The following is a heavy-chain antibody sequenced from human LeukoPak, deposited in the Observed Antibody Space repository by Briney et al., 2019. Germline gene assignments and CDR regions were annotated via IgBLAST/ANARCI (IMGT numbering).Heavy chain of an antibody. CDR1: GFSFSSYW. CDR2: IYSGGST. V-gene: IGHV3-66*01. Sequence: GGSLRLSCAASGFSFSSYWMHWVRQAPGKGLVWVSVIYSGGSTYYADSVKGRFTISRDNSKNTLYLQMNSLRAEDTAVYYCAKSLYYYDSSGYYGDYYYYMDVWGKGTTVTISS. D-gene: IGHD3-22*01. CDR3: AKSLYYYDSSGYYGDYYYYMDV. J-gene: IGHJ6*03.